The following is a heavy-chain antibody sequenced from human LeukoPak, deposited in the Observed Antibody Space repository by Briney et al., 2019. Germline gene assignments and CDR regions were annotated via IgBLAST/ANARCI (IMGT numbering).Heavy chain of an antibody. CDR2: IIPIFGTA. CDR1: GYTFTSYA. V-gene: IGHV1-69*13. Sequence: SVKVSCKASGYTFTSYAMNWVRQAPGQGLEWMGGIIPIFGTANYAQKFQGRVTITADESTSTAYMELSSLRSEDTAVYYCARVESGYLNWFDPWGQGTLVTVSS. CDR3: ARVESGYLNWFDP. J-gene: IGHJ5*02. D-gene: IGHD3-3*01.